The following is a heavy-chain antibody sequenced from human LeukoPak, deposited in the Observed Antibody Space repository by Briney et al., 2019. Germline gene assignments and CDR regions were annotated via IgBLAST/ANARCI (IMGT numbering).Heavy chain of an antibody. CDR2: IYSGGTT. V-gene: IGHV3-66*01. J-gene: IGHJ4*02. CDR3: ARGGINWYGFDY. Sequence: GGSLRLSCAVSGFTVSSNYISWVRQAPGKGLEWVSVIYSGGTTYYADSVKGRFTISRDNSKNTLYLQMNSLRAEDTAVFSCARGGINWYGFDYWGQGTLVTVSS. D-gene: IGHD1-1*01. CDR1: GFTVSSNY.